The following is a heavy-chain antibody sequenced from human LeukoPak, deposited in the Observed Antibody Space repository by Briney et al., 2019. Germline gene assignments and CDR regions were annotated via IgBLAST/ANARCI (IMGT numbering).Heavy chain of an antibody. Sequence: ASVKVSCKASGYTFTSYGISWVRQAPGQGLEWMGWISAYNGNTNYAQKLQGRVTMTTDTSTSTAYMELRSLRSDDTAVYYCARDRRLITLFGDYYYYGMDVWGQGTTVTVSS. CDR2: ISAYNGNT. D-gene: IGHD3-3*01. CDR3: ARDRRLITLFGDYYYYGMDV. CDR1: GYTFTSYG. V-gene: IGHV1-18*01. J-gene: IGHJ6*02.